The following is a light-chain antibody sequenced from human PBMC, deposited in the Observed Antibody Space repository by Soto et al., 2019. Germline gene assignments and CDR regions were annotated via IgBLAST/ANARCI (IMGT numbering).Light chain of an antibody. J-gene: IGKJ1*01. CDR3: QQYNSYST. V-gene: IGKV1-5*01. CDR1: QTISRW. Sequence: DIPMTQSPSTLSASVGDRVTITCRASQTISRWLAWYHQKPGKAPKVLIYDASILESGVPSRFSGSGSGTEFTLTISSLQPDDFATYYCQQYNSYSTFGQGTKVEIK. CDR2: DAS.